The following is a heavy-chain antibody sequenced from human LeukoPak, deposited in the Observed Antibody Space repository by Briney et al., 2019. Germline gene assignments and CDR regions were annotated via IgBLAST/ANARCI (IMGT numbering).Heavy chain of an antibody. CDR2: IKQDGSEK. Sequence: GGSLRLSCAASGFTFSSYWMSWVRQAPGKGLEWVANIKQDGSEKYYVDSVKGRFTISRDNAKNSLYLQMNSLRSEDTAVYYCARDWYCTSAGCYTSPFDYWGQGSLVTVSS. J-gene: IGHJ4*02. D-gene: IGHD2-2*02. CDR1: GFTFSSYW. V-gene: IGHV3-7*01. CDR3: ARDWYCTSAGCYTSPFDY.